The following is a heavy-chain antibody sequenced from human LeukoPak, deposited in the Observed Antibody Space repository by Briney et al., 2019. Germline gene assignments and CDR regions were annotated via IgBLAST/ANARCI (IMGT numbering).Heavy chain of an antibody. CDR1: GGSISSSSYY. CDR2: IYYSGST. J-gene: IGHJ4*02. CDR3: TRQADSSGWYRFHY. V-gene: IGHV4-39*01. Sequence: SDTLSLLCTVSGGSISSSSYYWGWIRQPPGKGLEWIGSIYYSGSTYYNPSLKSRVTISVDTSKNQFSLKLSSVTAADTAVYYCTRQADSSGWYRFHYWGQGTLVSVSS. D-gene: IGHD6-19*01.